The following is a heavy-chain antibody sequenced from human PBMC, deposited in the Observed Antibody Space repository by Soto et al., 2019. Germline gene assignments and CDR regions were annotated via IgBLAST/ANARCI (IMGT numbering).Heavy chain of an antibody. V-gene: IGHV1-18*01. CDR2: ISGYNGNT. CDR3: VRDTYYYHSSGPAPFEY. CDR1: GYSFTPYG. D-gene: IGHD3-22*01. J-gene: IGHJ4*02. Sequence: QIQLVQSGTEVKRSGASVKVSCKTSGYSFTPYGLSWVRQAPGRGLELVGWISGYNGNTNYAQKFQGTVILTTATPTTTGYMEIKSLSSDDTAVYYCVRDTYYYHSSGPAPFEYWGQGTQVTVSS.